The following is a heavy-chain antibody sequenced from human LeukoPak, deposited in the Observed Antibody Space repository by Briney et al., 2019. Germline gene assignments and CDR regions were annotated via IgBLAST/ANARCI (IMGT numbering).Heavy chain of an antibody. J-gene: IGHJ6*02. V-gene: IGHV1-2*02. Sequence: ASVKVSCKASGYSLTDYYIHWVRQAPGQGLEWMGWINPNTGDTNYAQQFQGRVTMTRDTSIGTAYMDLSRLRSNDTAVYYCGRDLSVVTTARSSMDVWGQGTTVTVSS. D-gene: IGHD2-21*02. CDR1: GYSLTDYY. CDR3: GRDLSVVTTARSSMDV. CDR2: INPNTGDT.